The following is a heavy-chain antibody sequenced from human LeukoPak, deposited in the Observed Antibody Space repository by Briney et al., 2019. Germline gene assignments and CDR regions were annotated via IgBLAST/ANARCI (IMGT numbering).Heavy chain of an antibody. CDR1: GYSFTSYW. CDR3: VRLYCITTTCSVDY. J-gene: IGHJ4*02. V-gene: IGHV5-51*01. D-gene: IGHD2-2*01. Sequence: GESLKISCKGSGYSFTSYWIGWVRQMPGKGLEWMGIIYPGDSDTRYSPSFQGHVTISTDKSISTAYLQWTSLKASDTAMYYCVRLYCITTTCSVDYWGRGTLVTVSS. CDR2: IYPGDSDT.